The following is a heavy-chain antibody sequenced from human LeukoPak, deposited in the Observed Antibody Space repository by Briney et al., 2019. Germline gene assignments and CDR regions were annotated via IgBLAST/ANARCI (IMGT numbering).Heavy chain of an antibody. V-gene: IGHV1-69*13. CDR3: ATPKGYCSSTSCLNDAFDI. CDR1: GGTFSSYA. D-gene: IGHD2-2*01. Sequence: ASVKVSCKASGGTFSSYAISWVRQAPGQGLECMGGIIPIFGTANYAQKFQGRVTITADESTSTAYMELSSLRSEDTAVYYCATPKGYCSSTSCLNDAFDIWGQGTMVTVSS. CDR2: IIPIFGTA. J-gene: IGHJ3*02.